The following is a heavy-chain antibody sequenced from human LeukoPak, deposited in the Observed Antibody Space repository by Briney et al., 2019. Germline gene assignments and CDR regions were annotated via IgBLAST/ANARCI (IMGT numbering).Heavy chain of an antibody. CDR1: GFTFSAYN. Sequence: GGSLRLSCAASGFTFSAYNMHWVRQAPGKGLEWVSSISSSSSYIYYADSVKGRFTISRDNAKNSLYLQMNSLRAEDTAVYYCARSLTVVTAKRDYWGQGTLVTVSS. J-gene: IGHJ4*02. D-gene: IGHD2-21*02. CDR2: ISSSSSYI. V-gene: IGHV3-21*01. CDR3: ARSLTVVTAKRDY.